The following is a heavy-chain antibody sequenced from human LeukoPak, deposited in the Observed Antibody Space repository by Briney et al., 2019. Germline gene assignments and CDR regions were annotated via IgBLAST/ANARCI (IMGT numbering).Heavy chain of an antibody. V-gene: IGHV1-69*01. CDR2: IIPIFGTA. Sequence: GASVNVSCKASGGTFSSYAISWVRQAPGQGLEWMGGIIPIFGTANYAHKFQGRVTITADESTSTAYMELSSLRSEDTAVYYCANRPYGDYRFDPWGQGTLVTVSS. CDR1: GGTFSSYA. CDR3: ANRPYGDYRFDP. D-gene: IGHD4-17*01. J-gene: IGHJ5*02.